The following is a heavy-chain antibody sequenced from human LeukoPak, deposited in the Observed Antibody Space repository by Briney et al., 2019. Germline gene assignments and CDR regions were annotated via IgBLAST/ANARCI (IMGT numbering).Heavy chain of an antibody. CDR2: IYTSGST. Sequence: SETLSLTCTVSGGSISSYYWSWIRQPAGKGLEWIGRIYTSGSTNYNPSLKSRVTMSVDTSKNQFSLKLSSVTAADTAVYYCARGKTPGYYYYYGMDVWGQGPRSPSP. CDR3: ARGKTPGYYYYYGMDV. V-gene: IGHV4-4*07. CDR1: GGSISSYY. J-gene: IGHJ6*02.